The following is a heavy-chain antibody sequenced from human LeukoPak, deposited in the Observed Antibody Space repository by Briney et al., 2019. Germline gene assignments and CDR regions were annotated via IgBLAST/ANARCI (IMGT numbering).Heavy chain of an antibody. CDR1: GFTFSSYA. J-gene: IGHJ5*02. V-gene: IGHV3-23*01. D-gene: IGHD4-17*01. CDR2: ISGSGGST. CDR3: AKDYSYGYGDYVTWFDP. Sequence: GGSLRLSCAASGFTFSSYAMSWVRQAPGKGLEWVSAISGSGGSTYYADSVKGRFTIPRDNSKNTLYLQMNSLRAEDTAVYYCAKDYSYGYGDYVTWFDPWGQGTLVTVSS.